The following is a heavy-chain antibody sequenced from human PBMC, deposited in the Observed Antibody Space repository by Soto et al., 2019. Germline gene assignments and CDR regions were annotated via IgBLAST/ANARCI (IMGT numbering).Heavy chain of an antibody. Sequence: SETLSLTCTVSGGSVSSGSYYWSWIRQPPGKGLEWIGYIYYSGSTNYNPSLKSRVTISVDTSKNQFSLKLSSVTAADTAVYYCASLVVPAAINDYYYYYGMDVWGQGTTVTVS. V-gene: IGHV4-61*01. J-gene: IGHJ6*02. D-gene: IGHD2-2*01. CDR2: IYYSGST. CDR1: GGSVSSGSYY. CDR3: ASLVVPAAINDYYYYYGMDV.